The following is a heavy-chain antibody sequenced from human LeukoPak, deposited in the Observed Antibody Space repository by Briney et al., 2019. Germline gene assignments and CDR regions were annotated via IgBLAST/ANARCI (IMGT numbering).Heavy chain of an antibody. Sequence: SETLSLTCTVSGGSISSSSYYWGWIRQPPGKGLEWIGSIYYSGSAYYNPSLKSRVTISVDTSKNQFSLKLSSVTAADTAVYYCARLHRWERPRFDYWGQGTLVTVSS. V-gene: IGHV4-39*01. J-gene: IGHJ4*02. CDR1: GGSISSSSYY. D-gene: IGHD1-26*01. CDR3: ARLHRWERPRFDY. CDR2: IYYSGSA.